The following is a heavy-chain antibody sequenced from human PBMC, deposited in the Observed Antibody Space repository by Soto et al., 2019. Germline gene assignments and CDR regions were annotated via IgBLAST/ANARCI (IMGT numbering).Heavy chain of an antibody. CDR3: VRTYRYSRHEPYYYGMDV. D-gene: IGHD6-13*01. CDR2: ISSNGGST. J-gene: IGHJ6*02. Sequence: PSETLRLSCPASGFTFSSYAMHWVRQAPGKGLEYVSAISSNGGSTYYADSVKGRFTISRDNSKNTLYLQMSSLRAEDTAVYYCVRTYRYSRHEPYYYGMDVWGQGTTVTVSS. CDR1: GFTFSSYA. V-gene: IGHV3-64D*06.